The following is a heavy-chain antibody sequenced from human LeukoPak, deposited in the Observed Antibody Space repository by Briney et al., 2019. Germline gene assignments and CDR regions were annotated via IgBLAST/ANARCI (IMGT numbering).Heavy chain of an antibody. CDR2: IYYSGST. D-gene: IGHD1-26*01. CDR3: ARGYYKELILDY. V-gene: IGHV4-59*01. CDR1: GGSISSYY. Sequence: SETLSLTCTVSGGSISSYYWSWIRQPPGKGLEWIGYIYYSGSTNYSPSLKSRVTISVDTSKNQFSLKLSSVTAADTAVYYCARGYYKELILDYWGQGTLVTVSS. J-gene: IGHJ4*02.